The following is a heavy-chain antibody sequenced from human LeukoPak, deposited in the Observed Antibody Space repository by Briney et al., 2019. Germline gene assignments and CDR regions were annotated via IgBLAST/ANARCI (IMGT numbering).Heavy chain of an antibody. CDR1: GFTFRHYV. CDR3: ARACIRARSGAFDV. J-gene: IGHJ3*01. D-gene: IGHD6-6*01. V-gene: IGHV3-30*01. Sequence: PGGSLRLSCETSGFTFRHYVMHWVRQAPGKGLEWVAVISYDGNKKYYADSVKGRFTISRDNSNYTLSLQMNSLKSEDAALYYCARACIRARSGAFDVWGQGTMVSVSS. CDR2: ISYDGNKK.